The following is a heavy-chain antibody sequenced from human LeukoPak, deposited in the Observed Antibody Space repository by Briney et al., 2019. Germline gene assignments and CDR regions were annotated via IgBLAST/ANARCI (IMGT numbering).Heavy chain of an antibody. Sequence: GGSLRLSCAASGFTFSSYAMSWVRQAPGKGLEWVSAISGSGGSTYYADSVKGRFTISRDNAKNSLYLQMNSLRAEDTAVYYCARDGYFHYYYGMDVWGQGTTVTVSS. D-gene: IGHD2-2*03. CDR2: ISGSGGST. CDR3: ARDGYFHYYYGMDV. V-gene: IGHV3-23*01. J-gene: IGHJ6*02. CDR1: GFTFSSYA.